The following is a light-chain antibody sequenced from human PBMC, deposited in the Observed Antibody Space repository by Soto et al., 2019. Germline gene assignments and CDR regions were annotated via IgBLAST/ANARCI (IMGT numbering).Light chain of an antibody. V-gene: IGKV3-11*01. Sequence: EIVLTQSPATLSLSPGERATLSCRASQSVSNYLAWYQQKPGQAPRLLMYDASNRAPGIPARFSGSGSGTDVTRTSSSLEPEDFAVYYCQQRSDWPLTFGPGTKVDIK. CDR1: QSVSNY. CDR2: DAS. CDR3: QQRSDWPLT. J-gene: IGKJ3*01.